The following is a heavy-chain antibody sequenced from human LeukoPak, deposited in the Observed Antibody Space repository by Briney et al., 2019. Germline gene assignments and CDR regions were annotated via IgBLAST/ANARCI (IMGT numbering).Heavy chain of an antibody. Sequence: SQTLSLTCAISGDSVSSNSAARNWIRQSPSRGLEWLGRTYYRTTWYTDYAASVKSRISISPDTSKNQFSLHLSSVTPDDTAVYYCARQGVRYKYRSGWLTYNWFDPWGQGILVNVSS. D-gene: IGHD6-19*01. V-gene: IGHV6-1*01. CDR2: TYYRTTWYT. CDR1: GDSVSSNSAA. CDR3: ARQGVRYKYRSGWLTYNWFDP. J-gene: IGHJ5*02.